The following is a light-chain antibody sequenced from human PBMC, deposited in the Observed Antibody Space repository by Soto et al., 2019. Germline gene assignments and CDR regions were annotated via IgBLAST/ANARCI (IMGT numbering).Light chain of an antibody. J-gene: IGLJ2*01. CDR1: SSNIGNNY. CDR3: GTWDTSMGGEA. CDR2: DNN. V-gene: IGLV1-51*01. Sequence: QSVLTQPPSVSAAPGQKVTISCPGSSSNIGNNYVSWYQQLPGTAPKLLICDNNKRPSGIPYRFSGSKSGTSATLRISGVQTGDEADYYYGTWDTSMGGEAFGGGTKLTVL.